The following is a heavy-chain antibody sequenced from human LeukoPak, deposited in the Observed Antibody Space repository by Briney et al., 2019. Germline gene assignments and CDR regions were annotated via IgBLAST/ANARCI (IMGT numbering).Heavy chain of an antibody. D-gene: IGHD3-3*01. CDR2: IYHSGST. Sequence: SQTLSLTCAVSGGSISSGGYSWSWIRQPPGKGLEWLGYIYHSGSTYYNPSLKSRVTISVDRSKNQFSLKLSSVTAADTAVYYCARTIFGVVDNDAFDIWGQGTMVTVSS. CDR1: GGSISSGGYS. V-gene: IGHV4-30-2*01. CDR3: ARTIFGVVDNDAFDI. J-gene: IGHJ3*02.